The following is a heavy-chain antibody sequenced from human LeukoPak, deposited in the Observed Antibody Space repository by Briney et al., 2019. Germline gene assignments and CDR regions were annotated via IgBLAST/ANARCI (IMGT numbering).Heavy chain of an antibody. J-gene: IGHJ6*03. CDR2: IYYSGST. V-gene: IGHV4-59*01. Sequence: SETLSLTCTVSGGSISSYYWSWIRQPPGKGLEWIGYIYYSGSTNYNPSLKSRVTISVDTSKNQFSLKLSSVTAADTAVYYCARGWYCSSTSCYPEDYYYYMDVWGKGTTVAVSS. CDR3: ARGWYCSSTSCYPEDYYYYMDV. D-gene: IGHD2-2*01. CDR1: GGSISSYY.